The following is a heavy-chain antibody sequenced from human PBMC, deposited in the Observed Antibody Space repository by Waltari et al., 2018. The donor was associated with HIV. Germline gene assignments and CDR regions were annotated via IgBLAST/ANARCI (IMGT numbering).Heavy chain of an antibody. CDR2: INQDGSEK. D-gene: IGHD1-20*01. CDR1: GFTFSNYW. CDR3: ARGKITPGP. Sequence: EVQLVESGGGLVQPAGSLRLSCAASGFTFSNYWMTWVRQAPGKGLEWVANINQDGSEKYYVDSVKSRFTISRDNSNNSLYLQMNSLRAEDTAVYYCARGKITPGPWGQGTLDTVSS. V-gene: IGHV3-7*04. J-gene: IGHJ5*02.